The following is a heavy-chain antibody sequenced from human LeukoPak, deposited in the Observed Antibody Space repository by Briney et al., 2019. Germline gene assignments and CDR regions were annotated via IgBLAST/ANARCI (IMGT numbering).Heavy chain of an antibody. CDR3: ARDVRAAATLYYYYYGMEV. D-gene: IGHD6-13*01. CDR2: IYSGGST. V-gene: IGHV3-66*01. J-gene: IGHJ6*04. Sequence: PGGSLRLSCAASGFTVSSNYMSWVRQAPGKGLEWASVIYSGGSTYYADSVKGRFTISRDNSKNTLYLQMNSLRAEDTAVYYCARDVRAAATLYYYYYGMEVGGKGTTVPVSS. CDR1: GFTVSSNY.